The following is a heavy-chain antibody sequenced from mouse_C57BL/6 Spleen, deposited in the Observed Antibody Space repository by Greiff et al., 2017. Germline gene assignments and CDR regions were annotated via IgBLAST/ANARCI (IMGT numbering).Heavy chain of an antibody. Sequence: EVQVVESGGGLVKPGGSLKLSCAASGFTFSDYGMHWVRQAPEKGLEWVAYISSGSSTIYYADTVKGRFTISRDNAKNTLFLQMTSLRSEDTAMYYCASRYSNYAMDYWGQGTSVTVSS. CDR2: ISSGSSTI. D-gene: IGHD2-5*01. CDR3: ASRYSNYAMDY. CDR1: GFTFSDYG. J-gene: IGHJ4*01. V-gene: IGHV5-17*01.